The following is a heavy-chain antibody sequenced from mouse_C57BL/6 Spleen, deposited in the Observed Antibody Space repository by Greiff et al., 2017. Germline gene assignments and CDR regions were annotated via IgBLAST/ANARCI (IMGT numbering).Heavy chain of an antibody. V-gene: IGHV1-50*01. D-gene: IGHD1-1*01. CDR1: GYTFTSYW. CDR3: ARWDYGSSYWYFDV. J-gene: IGHJ1*03. CDR2: IDPSDSYT. Sequence: QVQPKQPGAELVKPGASVKLSCKASGYTFTSYWMQWVKQRPGQGLEWIGEIDPSDSYTNYNQKFKGKATLTVDTSSSTAYMQLSSLTSEDSAVYYCARWDYGSSYWYFDVWGTGTTVTVSS.